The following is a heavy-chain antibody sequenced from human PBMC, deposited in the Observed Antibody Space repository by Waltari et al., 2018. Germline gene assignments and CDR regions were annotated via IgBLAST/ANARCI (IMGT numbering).Heavy chain of an antibody. CDR2: IRSSSSYI. CDR3: ARLIQVGSRPDAFDI. D-gene: IGHD5-18*01. J-gene: IGHJ3*02. V-gene: IGHV3-21*01. CDR1: GFTFSSYS. Sequence: EVQLVESGGGLVKPGGSLRLSCAASGFTFSSYSMNWVRQAPGKGLEWVSSIRSSSSYIYYADSVKGRFTISRDNAKNSLYLQMNSLRAEDTAVYYCARLIQVGSRPDAFDIWGQGTMVTVSS.